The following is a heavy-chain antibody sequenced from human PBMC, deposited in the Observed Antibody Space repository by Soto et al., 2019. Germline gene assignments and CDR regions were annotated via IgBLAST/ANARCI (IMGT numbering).Heavy chain of an antibody. CDR2: ISGSGDRT. J-gene: IGHJ3*02. CDR1: GFRISSYA. D-gene: IGHD3-3*01. V-gene: IGHV3-23*01. Sequence: EVQLLESGGGLVQPGGSLRLSCAASGFRISSYAMSWVRQAPGKGLEWVSFISGSGDRTYYADSVKGRFTISRDNSKNTVFLPMNSLRAEDTAVYYCAKAAPEDFLDAFDIWGQGTMVTVSS. CDR3: AKAAPEDFLDAFDI.